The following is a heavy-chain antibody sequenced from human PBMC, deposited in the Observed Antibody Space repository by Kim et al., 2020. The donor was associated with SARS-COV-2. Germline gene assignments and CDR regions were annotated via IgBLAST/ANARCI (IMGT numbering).Heavy chain of an antibody. V-gene: IGHV3-21*01. J-gene: IGHJ4*02. CDR3: ARLTVDTTMIISSV. D-gene: IGHD5-18*01. Sequence: YADSVKGRFTVSRDNAKNSLYLQMNSLRAEDTAVYYCARLTVDTTMIISSVWGQGTLVTVSS.